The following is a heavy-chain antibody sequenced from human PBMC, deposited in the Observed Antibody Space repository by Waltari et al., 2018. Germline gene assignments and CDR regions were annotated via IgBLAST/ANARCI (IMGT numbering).Heavy chain of an antibody. J-gene: IGHJ3*02. CDR3: ARATTYAFDI. CDR1: GLTFSSYD. Sequence: EVQLVESGGGLLQPGGSLRLSFSASGLTFSSYDMHWVRQATGKGLEWVSAIGTAGDTYYLGSVKGRFTISRENAKNSLYRQMNSLRAGDTAMYYCARATTYAFDIWGQGTMVTVSS. V-gene: IGHV3-13*01. CDR2: IGTAGDT.